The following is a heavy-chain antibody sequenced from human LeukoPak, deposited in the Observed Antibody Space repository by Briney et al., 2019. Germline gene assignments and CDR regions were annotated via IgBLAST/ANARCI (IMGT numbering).Heavy chain of an antibody. CDR2: ISGSGGST. Sequence: GGSLRLSCAASGFTFSSYGMSWVRQAPGKGLEWVSAISGSGGSTYYADSVKGRFTISRDNAKNSLYLQMNSLRAEDTAVYYCARGNLAGTYYYYMDVWGKGTTVTVSS. V-gene: IGHV3-23*01. D-gene: IGHD3-10*01. CDR1: GFTFSSYG. J-gene: IGHJ6*03. CDR3: ARGNLAGTYYYYMDV.